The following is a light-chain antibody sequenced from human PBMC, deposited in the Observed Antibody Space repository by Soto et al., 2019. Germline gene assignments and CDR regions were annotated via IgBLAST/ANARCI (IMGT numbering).Light chain of an antibody. V-gene: IGLV2-23*01. CDR1: SSDVGSYNL. J-gene: IGLJ1*01. Sequence: QSVLTQPAPVSGSHGQSITISCTGTSSDVGSYNLVSWYQQHPGKAPKLMIYEGSKRPSGVSNRFSGSKSGNTASLTISGLQAEDEADYYCCSYAGSSPSYVFGTGTKVTVL. CDR2: EGS. CDR3: CSYAGSSPSYV.